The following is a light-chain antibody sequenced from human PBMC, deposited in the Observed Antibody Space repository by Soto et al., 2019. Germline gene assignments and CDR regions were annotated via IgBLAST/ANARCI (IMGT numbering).Light chain of an antibody. CDR3: QQYTHWPT. CDR1: QRVSSN. Sequence: EIVMTQSPATLSVSPGERATLSCRASQRVSSNLAWYQQKPGQAPRLLIYGAATRATGIPDRFIGSGSGTEFTLTISSLQSEDSAVYYCQQYTHWPTFGQGTKVEIK. V-gene: IGKV3-15*01. CDR2: GAA. J-gene: IGKJ1*01.